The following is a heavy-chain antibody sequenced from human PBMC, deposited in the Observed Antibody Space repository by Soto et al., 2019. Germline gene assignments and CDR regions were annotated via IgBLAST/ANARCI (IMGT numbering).Heavy chain of an antibody. CDR3: AKGLQGLVPAPYF. Sequence: QVQLVESGGGVVQPGRSLRLSCAASGFAFSNYGMHWVRQAPGKGLEWVAVISYDGSNKYYADSVKGRFTISRDNSKNTMFLQVNSLRAEDTGVYYCAKGLQGLVPAPYFWGQGTLVTVSS. V-gene: IGHV3-30*18. J-gene: IGHJ4*02. CDR2: ISYDGSNK. D-gene: IGHD6-19*01. CDR1: GFAFSNYG.